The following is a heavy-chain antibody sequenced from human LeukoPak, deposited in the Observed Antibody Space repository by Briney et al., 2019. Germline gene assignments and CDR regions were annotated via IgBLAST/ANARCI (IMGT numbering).Heavy chain of an antibody. CDR2: ISAYNGNT. CDR1: GYTFTSYG. Sequence: ASVKVSCKASGYTFTSYGISWVRQAPGQGLEWMGWISAYNGNTNYAQKLQGRVTMTRDRSTSTVYMELSSLRSEDTAVYYCARADWNLGYYFDYWGQGTLVTVSS. CDR3: ARADWNLGYYFDY. J-gene: IGHJ4*02. V-gene: IGHV1-18*01. D-gene: IGHD1-7*01.